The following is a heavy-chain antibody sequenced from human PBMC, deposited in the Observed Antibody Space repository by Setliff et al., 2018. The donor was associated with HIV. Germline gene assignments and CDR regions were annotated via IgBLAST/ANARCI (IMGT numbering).Heavy chain of an antibody. CDR2: ISYDGSNK. V-gene: IGHV3-30*18. J-gene: IGHJ6*03. CDR1: GFTFSSYG. D-gene: IGHD4-4*01. CDR3: VKDSNAHTLYFYYMNA. Sequence: PGGSLRLSCAASGFTFSSYGMHWVRQAPGKGLEWVAVISYDGSNKYHADSVKGRFTISRDNSKNTLYLQMNSLRAEDTGVYYCVKDSNAHTLYFYYMNAWGKGTAVTVSS.